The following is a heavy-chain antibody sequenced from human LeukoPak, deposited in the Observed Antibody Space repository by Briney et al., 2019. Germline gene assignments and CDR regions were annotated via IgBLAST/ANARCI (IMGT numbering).Heavy chain of an antibody. CDR3: AKDLGRYSSGRYYFDY. J-gene: IGHJ4*02. CDR1: GFTFSSYA. V-gene: IGHV3-23*01. Sequence: GGSLRLSCAASGFTFSSYAMSWVRQAPGRGLEWVSAISGSGGSTYYADSVKGRFTISRDNSENTLYLQMNSLRAEDTAVYYCAKDLGRYSSGRYYFDYWGQGTLVTVSS. D-gene: IGHD6-19*01. CDR2: ISGSGGST.